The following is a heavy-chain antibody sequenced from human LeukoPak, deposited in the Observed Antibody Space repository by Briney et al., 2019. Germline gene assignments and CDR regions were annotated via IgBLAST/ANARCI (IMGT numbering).Heavy chain of an antibody. CDR2: ISTSGRTI. Sequence: GGSLRLSCAASGFTFSSYEMNWVRQAPGKGLEWVSYISTSGRTIKYADSVKGRLTISRDNAKNSLYLQMNSLRAEDTAVYFCARGRPPGDWGQGTLVTVSS. V-gene: IGHV3-48*03. CDR3: ARGRPPGD. D-gene: IGHD1-26*01. CDR1: GFTFSSYE. J-gene: IGHJ4*02.